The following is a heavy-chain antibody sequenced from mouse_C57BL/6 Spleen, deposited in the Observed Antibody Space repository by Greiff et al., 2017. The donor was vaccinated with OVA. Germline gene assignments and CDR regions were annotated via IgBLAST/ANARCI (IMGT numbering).Heavy chain of an antibody. V-gene: IGHV3-6*01. CDR1: GYSITSGYY. Sequence: EVKLQESGPGLVKPSQSLSLTCSVTGYSITSGYYWNWIRQFPGNKLEWMGYISYDGSNNYNPSLKNRISITRDTSKNQFFLKLNSVTTEDTATYYCARRIYYDYDWDAMDYWGQGTSVTVSS. J-gene: IGHJ4*01. D-gene: IGHD2-4*01. CDR2: ISYDGSN. CDR3: ARRIYYDYDWDAMDY.